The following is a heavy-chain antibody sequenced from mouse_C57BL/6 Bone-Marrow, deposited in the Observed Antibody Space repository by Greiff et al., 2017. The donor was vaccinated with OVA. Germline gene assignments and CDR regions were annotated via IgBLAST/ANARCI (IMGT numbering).Heavy chain of an antibody. D-gene: IGHD1-1*01. J-gene: IGHJ2*01. CDR1: GYTFTDYE. V-gene: IGHV1-15*01. Sequence: QVQLQQSGAELVRPGASVTLSCKASGYTFTDYEMHWVKQTPVHGLEWIGAIDPETGGTAYNQKFKGKAILTADKSSSTAYMELRSLTSEDSAVYYCTRSHYYYGSSLFDYWGQGTTLTVSS. CDR2: IDPETGGT. CDR3: TRSHYYYGSSLFDY.